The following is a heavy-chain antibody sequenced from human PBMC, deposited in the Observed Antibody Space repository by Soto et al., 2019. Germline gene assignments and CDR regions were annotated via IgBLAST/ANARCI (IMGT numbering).Heavy chain of an antibody. V-gene: IGHV4-30-4*01. CDR2: IYYSGST. CDR1: GGSISSGDYY. Sequence: QVQLQESGPGLVKPSQTLSLTCTVSGGSISSGDYYWSWIRQPPGKGLEWIGYIYYSGSTYYNPSLKSRVTISVDTSKNQFSLKLSSVTAADTAVYYCATEGLQNYYYYGMDVWGQGTTVTVSS. CDR3: ATEGLQNYYYYGMDV. D-gene: IGHD5-12*01. J-gene: IGHJ6*02.